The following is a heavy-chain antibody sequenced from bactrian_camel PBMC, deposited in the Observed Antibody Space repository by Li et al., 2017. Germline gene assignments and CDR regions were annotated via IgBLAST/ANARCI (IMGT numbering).Heavy chain of an antibody. D-gene: IGHD2*01. CDR3: AASWDVTAIEALGRIASPEFGY. CDR2: FSRDGRL. V-gene: IGHV3S53*01. CDR1: RSSRYSSSC. J-gene: IGHJ6*01. Sequence: HVQLVESGGGSVQAGGSLRLSCEGFRSSRYSSSCEAWFRQVPGKQREWVSSFSRDGRLLYSSSVKDRFTISWDNDKGTLNLQMDNLKTEDSATYRCAASWDVTAIEALGRIASPEFGYWGDGTQVTVS.